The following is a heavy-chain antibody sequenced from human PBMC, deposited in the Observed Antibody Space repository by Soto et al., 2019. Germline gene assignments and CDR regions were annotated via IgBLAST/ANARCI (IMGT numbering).Heavy chain of an antibody. CDR1: GFTFSSYG. J-gene: IGHJ3*02. CDR2: IWYDGSNK. CDR3: AREGGPYDYIWGSSPHAFDI. Sequence: ESGGGVVQPGRSLRLSCAASGFTFSSYGMHWVRQAPGKGLEWVAVIWYDGSNKYYADSVKGQFTISRDNSKNTLYLQMNSLRAEDTAVYYCAREGGPYDYIWGSSPHAFDIWGQGTMVTVSS. D-gene: IGHD3-16*01. V-gene: IGHV3-33*01.